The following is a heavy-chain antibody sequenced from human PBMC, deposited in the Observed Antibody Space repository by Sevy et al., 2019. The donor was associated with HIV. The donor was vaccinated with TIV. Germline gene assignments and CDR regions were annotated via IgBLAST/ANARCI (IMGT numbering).Heavy chain of an antibody. CDR1: GFTFSSYD. CDR2: IGSGGDA. J-gene: IGHJ6*02. V-gene: IGHV3-13*01. CDR3: ARSGGYSDYGMDV. D-gene: IGHD5-12*01. Sequence: GGSLRLSCGASGFTFSSYDMHWVRQAAGKGLEWVSGIGSGGDAYYPGSVKGRFTISRENAKNSLYLQMNSLRARDTAVYYCARSGGYSDYGMDVWGQGTTVTV.